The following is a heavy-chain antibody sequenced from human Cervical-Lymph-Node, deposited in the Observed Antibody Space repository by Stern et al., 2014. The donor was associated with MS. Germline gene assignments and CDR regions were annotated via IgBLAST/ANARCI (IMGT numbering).Heavy chain of an antibody. CDR3: ARYYYDRSGYYFDY. D-gene: IGHD3-22*01. V-gene: IGHV3-11*01. CDR1: GFSFSDSY. CDR2: ITKSGGTT. Sequence: VQLVESGGGLVRPGGSLRLSCAASGFSFSDSYMSWIRQAPGKGLEWVSYITKSGGTTYYADSVKGRFTVSRYNAKNSLYVQMNNVRAEDTAVYYCARYYYDRSGYYFDYWGQGTLVTVSS. J-gene: IGHJ4*02.